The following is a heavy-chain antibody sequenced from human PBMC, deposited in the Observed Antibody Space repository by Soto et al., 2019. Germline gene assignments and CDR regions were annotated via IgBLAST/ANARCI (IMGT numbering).Heavy chain of an antibody. CDR3: ARVHSSGHGVDY. V-gene: IGHV4-59*01. D-gene: IGHD6-19*01. CDR2: IYYSGST. Sequence: SETLSLTCTVSGGSISSYYWSWIRQPPGKGLEWIGYIYYSGSTNYNPSLKSRVTISVDTSKNQFSLKLSSVTAADTAVYYCARVHSSGHGVDYWGQGTLVTVSS. J-gene: IGHJ4*02. CDR1: GGSISSYY.